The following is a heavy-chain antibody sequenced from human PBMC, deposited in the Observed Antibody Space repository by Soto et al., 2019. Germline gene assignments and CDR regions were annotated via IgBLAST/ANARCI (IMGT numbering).Heavy chain of an antibody. CDR2: IFYSGST. D-gene: IGHD6-19*01. CDR3: ARSQWIGKYYFDY. V-gene: IGHV4-39*01. J-gene: IGHJ4*02. CDR1: GGSIASSHYY. Sequence: SETLSLTCTVSGGSIASSHYYWVWIRQTPGKGLEWIATIFYSGSTYDNPSLKSRVTMSVDTTKNQFSLNLNSVIAADTAVYYCARSQWIGKYYFDYWGQGALVT.